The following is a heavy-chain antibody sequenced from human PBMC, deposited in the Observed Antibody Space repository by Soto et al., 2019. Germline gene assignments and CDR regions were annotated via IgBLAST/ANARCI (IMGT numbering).Heavy chain of an antibody. CDR3: TRANEYYDFWSGYIDQ. D-gene: IGHD3-3*01. CDR2: IYPGDSDT. V-gene: IGHV5-51*01. J-gene: IGHJ4*02. CDR1: GYSFTSYW. Sequence: PXESLKISCKSCGYSFTSYWIGWVRQMPGKGLEGMGIIYPGDSDTRYSPSFHDHVTISADKSINTAYLQWSSLKASDTAMYYCTRANEYYDFWSGYIDQWGQGTLVTVS.